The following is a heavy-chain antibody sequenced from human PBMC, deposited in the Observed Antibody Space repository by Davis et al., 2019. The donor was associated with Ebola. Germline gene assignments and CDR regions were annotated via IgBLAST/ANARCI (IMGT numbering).Heavy chain of an antibody. CDR1: GGSISSYY. D-gene: IGHD2-8*02. Sequence: SETLSLTCTVSGGSISSYYWSWIRQPPGKGLEWIGKINHSGSTNYNPSLKSRVTISVDTSKNHFSLNLSSVTAADTAVYYCARERVLAREWFDPWGQGTLVTVSS. V-gene: IGHV4-34*01. J-gene: IGHJ5*02. CDR3: ARERVLAREWFDP. CDR2: INHSGST.